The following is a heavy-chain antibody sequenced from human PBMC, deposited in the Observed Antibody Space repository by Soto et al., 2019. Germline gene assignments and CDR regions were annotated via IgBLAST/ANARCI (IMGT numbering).Heavy chain of an antibody. J-gene: IGHJ4*02. CDR2: ISYDGSNK. Sequence: PGGSLRLSCAASGFTFSSYGMHWVRQAPGKGLEWVAVISYDGSNKYYADSVKGRFTISRDNSKNTLYLQMNSLRAEDTAVYYCAKSFSGGPYDYWGQGTLVTVSS. V-gene: IGHV3-30*18. D-gene: IGHD3-10*01. CDR1: GFTFSSYG. CDR3: AKSFSGGPYDY.